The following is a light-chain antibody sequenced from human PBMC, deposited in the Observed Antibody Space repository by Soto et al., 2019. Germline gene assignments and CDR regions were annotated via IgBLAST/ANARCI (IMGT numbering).Light chain of an antibody. CDR3: AAWDESPNVPV. CDR1: NSNIGRNT. CDR2: SDN. J-gene: IGLJ3*02. Sequence: QSVLTQPPSASGTPGQRVTISCSGSNSNIGRNTVNWYQQFPGAAPNLLIHSDNQRPSGVPDRFSGSRSGTSASLAISGLQSEDEAGYCCAAWDESPNVPVFGGGTRLTVL. V-gene: IGLV1-44*01.